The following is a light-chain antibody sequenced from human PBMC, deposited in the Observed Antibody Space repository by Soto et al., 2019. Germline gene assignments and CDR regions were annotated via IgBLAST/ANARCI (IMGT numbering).Light chain of an antibody. CDR1: QYVSSPY. CDR2: GAS. V-gene: IGKV3-20*01. J-gene: IGKJ4*02. CDR3: QQYGSSPHT. Sequence: EIVLTQSPGTLALSPWERATLACTTSQYVSSPYLAWYQQKPGQAPRLLVYGASNRATGIPDRFSGSGSGTDFTLIISRLEPEDFAVYYCQQYGSSPHTFGGGTKVDIK.